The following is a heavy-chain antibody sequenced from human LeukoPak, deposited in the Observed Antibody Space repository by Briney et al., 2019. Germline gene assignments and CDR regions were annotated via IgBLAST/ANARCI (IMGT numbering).Heavy chain of an antibody. CDR1: GSTFSNSA. D-gene: IGHD3-16*01. V-gene: IGHV3-23*01. Sequence: PGGSLRLSCEASGSTFSNSAMSWVRQAPGKGLEWVSGISASGHYTYNADSAKGRFTISRDNSKNTLYLQMNSLRAEDTALYFCAKDGSWGDYYFYFYIDVWGKGTTVTVFS. CDR2: ISASGHYT. CDR3: AKDGSWGDYYFYFYIDV. J-gene: IGHJ6*03.